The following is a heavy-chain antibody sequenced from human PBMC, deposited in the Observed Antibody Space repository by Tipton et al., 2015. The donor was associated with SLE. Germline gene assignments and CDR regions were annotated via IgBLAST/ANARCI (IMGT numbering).Heavy chain of an antibody. CDR1: GGSFSGYY. V-gene: IGHV4-34*01. Sequence: TLSLTCVVYGGSFSGYYWSWIRQPPGKGLEWIGEINHSGSTNYNPSLKSRVTISVDTSKNQFSLKLSSVTAADTAVYYCARGPITMIVVVNLFDYWGQGTLVTVSS. CDR3: ARGPITMIVVVNLFDY. CDR2: INHSGST. D-gene: IGHD3-22*01. J-gene: IGHJ4*02.